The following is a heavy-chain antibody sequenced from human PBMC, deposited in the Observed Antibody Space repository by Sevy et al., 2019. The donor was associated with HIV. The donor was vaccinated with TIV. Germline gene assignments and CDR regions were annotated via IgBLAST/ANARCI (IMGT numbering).Heavy chain of an antibody. CDR3: AKEWTQLSDWYGELDY. D-gene: IGHD6-19*01. Sequence: GGALRLSCAASGFTFSNYAMSWVRQAPGKGLEWVSSIRISGGNTYYADSVKGRFTISRDNSKNTLYLQMNSLRAEDTAVYYCAKEWTQLSDWYGELDYWGQGSLVTVSS. J-gene: IGHJ4*02. CDR1: GFTFSNYA. CDR2: IRISGGNT. V-gene: IGHV3-23*01.